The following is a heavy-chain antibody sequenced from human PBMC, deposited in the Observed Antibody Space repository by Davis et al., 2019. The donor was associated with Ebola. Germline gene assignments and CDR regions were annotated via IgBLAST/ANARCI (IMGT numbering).Heavy chain of an antibody. J-gene: IGHJ6*04. D-gene: IGHD6-6*01. CDR3: ARDGAARLADGMDV. Sequence: ASVKVSCKTSDYTFTNFGVSWVRQAPGQGLEWMGWISGYTGDTKYTQEFQGRVTMTTDTSTNTAYMELRSLRSDDTAVYYCARDGAARLADGMDVWGKGTTVTVSS. CDR1: DYTFTNFG. CDR2: ISGYTGDT. V-gene: IGHV1-18*04.